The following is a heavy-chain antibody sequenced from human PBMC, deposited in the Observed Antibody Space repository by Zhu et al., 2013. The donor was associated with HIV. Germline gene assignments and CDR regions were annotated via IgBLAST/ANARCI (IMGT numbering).Heavy chain of an antibody. CDR1: EDTFNSHA. V-gene: IGHV1-69*06. CDR2: TIPRLGTT. Sequence: QVQLVQSGAEVKKPGSSVKVFYQASEDTFNSHAISWVRQAPGQGLAWMGGTIPRLGTTNYAQKFQARLRLTADKSTSTVYMELSSLTSDDTAVYYCARDGRIMGYYGMDVWGQGTTVTVSS. J-gene: IGHJ6*02. D-gene: IGHD1-26*01. CDR3: ARDGRIMGYYGMDV.